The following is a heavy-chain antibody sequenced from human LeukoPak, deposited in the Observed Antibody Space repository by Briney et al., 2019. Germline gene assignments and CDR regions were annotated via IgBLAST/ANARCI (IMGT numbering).Heavy chain of an antibody. D-gene: IGHD4-17*01. J-gene: IGHJ4*02. CDR2: IGTAGDT. CDR3: ARGEAVTTPLGFDY. Sequence: GGSLRLSCAASGFTFSSYDMHWVRQATGKGLEWVSAIGTAGDTYYPGSVKGRFTISRENAKNPLYLQMNSLRAGDTAVYYCARGEAVTTPLGFDYWGQGTLVTVSS. CDR1: GFTFSSYD. V-gene: IGHV3-13*01.